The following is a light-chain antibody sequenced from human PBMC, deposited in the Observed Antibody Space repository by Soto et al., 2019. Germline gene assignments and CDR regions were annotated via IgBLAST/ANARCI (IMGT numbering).Light chain of an antibody. Sequence: ESQMTHAPSAISASVGDRVTITCRASQGISNYLAWYQQKPGKAPKLLIYDASNLETGVPSRFSGSGSGTDFTFTISSLQPEDIATYYCQQYDNLPLTFGGGTKVDIK. CDR2: DAS. CDR3: QQYDNLPLT. J-gene: IGKJ4*01. V-gene: IGKV1-33*01. CDR1: QGISNY.